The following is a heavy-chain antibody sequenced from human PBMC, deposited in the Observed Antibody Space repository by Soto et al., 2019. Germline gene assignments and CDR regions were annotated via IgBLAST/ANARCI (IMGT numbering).Heavy chain of an antibody. Sequence: ESGGGLVKPGGSLRLSCAASGFTFSTYSMNWVRQAPGKGLEWVSSISSSSNYIYYADSVKGRFTISRDNAKNSLYLQMNSLRAEDMAVYYCARYWGSNANFDYWGQGTLVTVSS. J-gene: IGHJ4*02. CDR1: GFTFSTYS. CDR3: ARYWGSNANFDY. D-gene: IGHD7-27*01. CDR2: ISSSSNYI. V-gene: IGHV3-21*01.